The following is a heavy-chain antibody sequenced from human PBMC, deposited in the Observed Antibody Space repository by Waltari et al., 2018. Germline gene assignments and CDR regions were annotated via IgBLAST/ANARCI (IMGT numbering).Heavy chain of an antibody. V-gene: IGHV1-46*01. CDR2: INPSGGST. CDR1: GYTFTSYY. Sequence: QVQLVQSGAEVKKPGASVKVSCKASGYTFTSYYMHWVRQAPGQGLEWMGIINPSGGSTSYAQKFQGRVTMTRDTSTSTVYMELSSLRSEDTAVYYCARRGSGNYYDSSGYRRGLDAFDIWGQGTMVTVSS. CDR3: ARRGSGNYYDSSGYRRGLDAFDI. J-gene: IGHJ3*02. D-gene: IGHD3-22*01.